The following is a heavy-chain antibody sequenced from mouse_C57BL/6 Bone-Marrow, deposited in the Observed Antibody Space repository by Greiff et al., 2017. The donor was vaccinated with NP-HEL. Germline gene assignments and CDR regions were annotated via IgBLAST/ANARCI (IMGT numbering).Heavy chain of an antibody. Sequence: QVQLQQPGAELVKPGASVKLSCKASGYTFTSYWMHWVKQRPGQGLEWIGEIDPSDSYTNYNKKFKGKATLTVATSSSTAYMQHSSLTAEDSAVYYCARDYSNPVDYWGRGTALTVSS. CDR2: IDPSDSYT. CDR1: GYTFTSYW. V-gene: IGHV1-50*01. D-gene: IGHD2-5*01. J-gene: IGHJ2*01. CDR3: ARDYSNPVDY.